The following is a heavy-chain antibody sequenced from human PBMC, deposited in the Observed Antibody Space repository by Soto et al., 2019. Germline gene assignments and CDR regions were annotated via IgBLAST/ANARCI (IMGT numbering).Heavy chain of an antibody. CDR1: GFTFSDHY. V-gene: IGHV3-72*01. Sequence: EVQLVESGGGLVQPGGSLRLSCAASGFTFSDHYIDWVRQAPGKGLEWVGRIRDRAHSYTTEYAASVKGRFTISRDDSKTSLYLQMNSLKTEDTAVYYCARLRLERRENDYWGQGTLVTVSS. J-gene: IGHJ4*02. CDR2: IRDRAHSYTT. CDR3: ARLRLERRENDY. D-gene: IGHD1-1*01.